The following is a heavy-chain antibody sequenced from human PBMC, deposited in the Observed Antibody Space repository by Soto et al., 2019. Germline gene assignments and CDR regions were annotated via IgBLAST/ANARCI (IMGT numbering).Heavy chain of an antibody. CDR3: ARAYGNAITDAFDI. CDR2: ISYGGSNK. Sequence: GGSLRLSCAASGFSFSSYGMHWVRQAPGKGLEWVALISYGGSNKYYADSVKGRFTISRDNSKNTLYLQMNSLRAEDTAVFYCARAYGNAITDAFDIWGHGTMVTVSS. D-gene: IGHD2-8*01. CDR1: GFSFSSYG. V-gene: IGHV3-30*03. J-gene: IGHJ3*02.